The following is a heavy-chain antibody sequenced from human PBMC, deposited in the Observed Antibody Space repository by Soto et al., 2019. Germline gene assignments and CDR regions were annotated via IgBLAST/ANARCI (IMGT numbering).Heavy chain of an antibody. CDR3: AKGGRAYCGGDCRYYFDY. V-gene: IGHV3-30*18. J-gene: IGHJ4*02. CDR2: ISYDGSNK. CDR1: RFTFSGYG. Sequence: QVQLVESGGGVVQPGRSLRLSCAASRFTFSGYGMHWVRQAPGKGLEWVAFISYDGSNKFYADSVKGRFTISRDNSKNTLYLQMNSLRVEDTGLYYCAKGGRAYCGGDCRYYFDYWGQGTLVTVSS. D-gene: IGHD2-21*02.